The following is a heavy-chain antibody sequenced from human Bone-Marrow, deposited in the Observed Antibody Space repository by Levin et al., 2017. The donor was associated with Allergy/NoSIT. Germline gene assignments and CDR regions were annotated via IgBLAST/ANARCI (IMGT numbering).Heavy chain of an antibody. J-gene: IGHJ6*02. V-gene: IGHV3-23*01. CDR1: GFTFSSYA. D-gene: IGHD3-3*01. CDR2: ISGSGGST. Sequence: GGSLRLSCAASGFTFSSYAMSWVRQAPGKGLEWVSAISGSGGSTYYADSVKGRFTISRDNSKNTLYLQMNSLRAEDTAVYYCAKDRGSRFLEWLLENYYGMDVWGQGTTVTVSS. CDR3: AKDRGSRFLEWLLENYYGMDV.